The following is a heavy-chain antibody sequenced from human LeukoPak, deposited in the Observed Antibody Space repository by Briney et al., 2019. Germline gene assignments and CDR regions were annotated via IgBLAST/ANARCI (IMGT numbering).Heavy chain of an antibody. J-gene: IGHJ4*02. Sequence: HPGGSLRLSCEASGFTFSNYGMHWVRQAPGKGLEWVSGISTGGGATYYADSVKGRFTVSRDNSKNTLFLQMNSLRAEDTALYYCAKRHGSGRGLDYWGQGSLVTVSS. CDR2: ISTGGGAT. V-gene: IGHV3-23*01. CDR1: GFTFSNYG. D-gene: IGHD3-10*01. CDR3: AKRHGSGRGLDY.